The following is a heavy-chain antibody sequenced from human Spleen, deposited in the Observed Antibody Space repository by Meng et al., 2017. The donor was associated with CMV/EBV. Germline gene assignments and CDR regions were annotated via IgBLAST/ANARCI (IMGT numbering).Heavy chain of an antibody. J-gene: IGHJ2*01. CDR2: INHSGST. CDR1: GGSFSGYY. CDR3: ARGVRYSSSSVSRYFDL. D-gene: IGHD6-6*01. V-gene: IGHV4-34*01. Sequence: YGGSFSGYYWSWIRQPPGKGLEWIGEINHSGSTNYNPSLKSRVTISVDTSKNQFSLKLSSVTAADTAVYYCARGVRYSSSSVSRYFDLWGRGTLVTVSS.